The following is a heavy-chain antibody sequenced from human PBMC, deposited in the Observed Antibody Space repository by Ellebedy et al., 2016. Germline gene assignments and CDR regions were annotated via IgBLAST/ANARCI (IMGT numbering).Heavy chain of an antibody. D-gene: IGHD4-11*01. CDR2: IIPILGIA. CDR3: ARDNSDYSNFH. Sequence: ASVKVSCKASGGTFSSYAIRWVRQAPGQGLDWMGRIIPILGIANYAQKLQGRVTMTPDTSTSTAYIELRSLRSDDTAGYYCARDNSDYSNFHWGQGTLVTVSS. V-gene: IGHV1-69*04. J-gene: IGHJ4*02. CDR1: GGTFSSYA.